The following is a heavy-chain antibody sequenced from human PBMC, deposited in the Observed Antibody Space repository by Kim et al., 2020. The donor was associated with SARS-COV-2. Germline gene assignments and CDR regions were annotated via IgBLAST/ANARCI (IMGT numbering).Heavy chain of an antibody. CDR2: ISWKSGSI. Sequence: GGSLRLSCAASGFTFDDYALHWVRQAPGKGLEWVSGISWKSGSIGYADSVKGRFTISRDNAKNSLYLQMNSLRAEDTALYYCATVERGYWGQGTLVTASS. V-gene: IGHV3-9*01. CDR1: GFTFDDYA. CDR3: ATVERGY. J-gene: IGHJ4*02.